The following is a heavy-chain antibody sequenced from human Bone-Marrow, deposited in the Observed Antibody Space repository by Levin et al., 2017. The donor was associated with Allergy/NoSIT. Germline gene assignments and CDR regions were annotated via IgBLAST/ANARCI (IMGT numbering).Heavy chain of an antibody. D-gene: IGHD1-1*01. J-gene: IGHJ6*02. CDR1: GFTFSSYG. V-gene: IGHV3-30*18. CDR3: AKDRPGLTTHYYYYGMDV. CDR2: ISYDGSNK. Sequence: GESLKISCAASGFTFSSYGMHWVRQAPGKGLEWVAVISYDGSNKYYADSVKGRFTISRDNSKNTLYLQMNSLRAEDTAVYYCAKDRPGLTTHYYYYGMDVWGQGTTVTVSS.